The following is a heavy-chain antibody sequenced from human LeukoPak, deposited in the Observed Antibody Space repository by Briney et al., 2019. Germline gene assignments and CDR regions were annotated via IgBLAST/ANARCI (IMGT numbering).Heavy chain of an antibody. CDR2: LFSGSST. D-gene: IGHD1-26*01. Sequence: GGSLRLSCAASGFTVSTNYMNWVRQAPGKGLEWVSVLFSGSSTYYADSVKGRFTISRDNSKNTVYLQMNGLRAEDTAVYYCARDRTPATRGFDIWGQGTMVTASS. J-gene: IGHJ3*02. CDR1: GFTVSTNY. V-gene: IGHV3-66*01. CDR3: ARDRTPATRGFDI.